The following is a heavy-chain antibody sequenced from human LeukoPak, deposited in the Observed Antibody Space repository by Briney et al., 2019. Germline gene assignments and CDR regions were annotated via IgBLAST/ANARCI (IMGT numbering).Heavy chain of an antibody. D-gene: IGHD6-19*01. CDR2: ISAYNGNT. CDR3: ARGIAVEFYYYMDV. Sequence: ASVKVSCKASGYTFTSYGISLVRQAPGQGLEWMGWISAYNGNTNYAQKLQGRVTMTTDTSTSTAYMELRSLRSDDTAVYCCARGIAVEFYYYMDVWGKGTTVTVSS. J-gene: IGHJ6*03. V-gene: IGHV1-18*01. CDR1: GYTFTSYG.